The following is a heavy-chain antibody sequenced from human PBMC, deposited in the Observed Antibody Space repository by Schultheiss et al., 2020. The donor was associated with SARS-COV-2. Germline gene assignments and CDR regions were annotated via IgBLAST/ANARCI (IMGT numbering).Heavy chain of an antibody. J-gene: IGHJ5*02. CDR1: GGSISSGSYY. CDR3: ARAEGDFWSGYYGYNWFDP. CDR2: IYTSGST. Sequence: SETLSLTCTVSGGSISSGSYYWSWIRQPAGKGLEWIGRIYTSGSTNYNPSLKSRVTISVDTSKNQFSLKLSSVTAADTAVYYCARAEGDFWSGYYGYNWFDPWGQGTLVTVSS. D-gene: IGHD3-3*01. V-gene: IGHV4-61*02.